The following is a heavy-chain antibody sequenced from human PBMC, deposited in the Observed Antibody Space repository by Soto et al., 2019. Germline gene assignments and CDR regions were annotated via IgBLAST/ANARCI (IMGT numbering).Heavy chain of an antibody. CDR1: EFSFGGYT. Sequence: GGSLRLSCAAFEFSFGGYTMSWVRQAPGKGLEWVAGISGSGATTSYADSVKGRFTISRDNSKNTLYLQMNSLRAEDTATYYFGRDSVIGGCIKVWGPGTLVTVSS. CDR3: GRDSVIGGCIKV. J-gene: IGHJ4*02. D-gene: IGHD2-21*01. CDR2: ISGSGATT. V-gene: IGHV3-23*01.